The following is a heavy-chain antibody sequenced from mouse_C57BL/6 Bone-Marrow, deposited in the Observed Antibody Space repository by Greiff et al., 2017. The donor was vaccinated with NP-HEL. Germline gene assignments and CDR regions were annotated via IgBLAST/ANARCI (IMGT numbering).Heavy chain of an antibody. Sequence: EVHLVESGGGLVKPGGSLKLSCAASGFTFSSYAMSWVRQTPEKRLEWVATISDGGSYTYYPDNVKGRFTISRDNAKNNLYLQMSHLKSEDTAMYYCAREGHGILGDYYFDYWGQGTTLTVSS. CDR1: GFTFSSYA. V-gene: IGHV5-4*01. D-gene: IGHD2-1*01. J-gene: IGHJ2*01. CDR2: ISDGGSYT. CDR3: AREGHGILGDYYFDY.